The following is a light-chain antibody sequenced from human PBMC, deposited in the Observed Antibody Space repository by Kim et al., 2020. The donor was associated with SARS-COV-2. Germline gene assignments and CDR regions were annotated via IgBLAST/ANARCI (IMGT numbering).Light chain of an antibody. Sequence: SELTQDPAVSVALGQTVRITCQGDSLRKYYATWYQQKPGQAPLLVLYDQNSRPSGIPDRFSGSSSGNTASLTITGAQAEDEADYYCSSRDTSGDLVVFGGGTQLTVL. V-gene: IGLV3-19*01. CDR2: DQN. CDR3: SSRDTSGDLVV. CDR1: SLRKYY. J-gene: IGLJ2*01.